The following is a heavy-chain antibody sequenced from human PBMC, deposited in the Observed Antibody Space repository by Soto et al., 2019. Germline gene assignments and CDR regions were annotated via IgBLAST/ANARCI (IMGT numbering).Heavy chain of an antibody. Sequence: SETLSLTCTVSGGSISSYYWSWIRQPPGKGLEWIGYIYYSGSTNYNPSLKSRVTISVDTSKNQFSLKLSSVTAADTAVYYCARDQAVGATMGRWFDPWGQGTLVTVSS. CDR1: GGSISSYY. CDR2: IYYSGST. V-gene: IGHV4-59*01. D-gene: IGHD1-26*01. CDR3: ARDQAVGATMGRWFDP. J-gene: IGHJ5*02.